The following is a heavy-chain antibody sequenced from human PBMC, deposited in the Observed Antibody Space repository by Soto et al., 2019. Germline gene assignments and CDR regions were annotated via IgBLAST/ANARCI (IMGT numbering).Heavy chain of an antibody. CDR3: ALWSGYYATPYYYYGIDV. J-gene: IGHJ6*02. CDR2: INHSGST. Sequence: SETLSLTCAVYGGSFSGYYWSWIRQPPGRGLEWIGEINHSGSTNYNPSLKSRVTISVDTSKNQFSLRLSSVTAADTAVYYCALWSGYYATPYYYYGIDVCGQGPTVTVSS. V-gene: IGHV4-34*01. CDR1: GGSFSGYY. D-gene: IGHD3-3*01.